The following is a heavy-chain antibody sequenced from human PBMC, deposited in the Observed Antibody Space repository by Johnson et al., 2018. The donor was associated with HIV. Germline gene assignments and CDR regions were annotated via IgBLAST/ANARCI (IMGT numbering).Heavy chain of an antibody. Sequence: VQLLESGGGVVQPGRSLRLSCAASGFTFGGYAMHWVRQAPGKGLEWVSGICWDSGNKCYADSVQGRFTISRDNAKNSLYLQMNRLRAEDKALYDWAKDIGYYESSDYDAFDIWGQGTMVTVSS. CDR2: ICWDSGNK. J-gene: IGHJ3*02. CDR1: GFTFGGYA. V-gene: IGHV3-9*01. CDR3: AKDIGYYESSDYDAFDI. D-gene: IGHD3-22*01.